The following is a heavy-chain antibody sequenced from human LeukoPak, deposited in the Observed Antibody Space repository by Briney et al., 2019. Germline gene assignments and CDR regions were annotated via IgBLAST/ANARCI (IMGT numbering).Heavy chain of an antibody. V-gene: IGHV3-30-3*01. CDR1: GFTFSSYA. D-gene: IGHD3-10*02. J-gene: IGHJ5*02. Sequence: GGSLRLSCAASGFTFSSYAMHWVRQAPGKGLEWVAVISYDGSNKYYADSVKGRFTISRDNAKNSLFLQMNSLRAEDTAVYYCARGLGSSNYDVGNLWGQGTLVTVSS. CDR3: ARGLGSSNYDVGNL. CDR2: ISYDGSNK.